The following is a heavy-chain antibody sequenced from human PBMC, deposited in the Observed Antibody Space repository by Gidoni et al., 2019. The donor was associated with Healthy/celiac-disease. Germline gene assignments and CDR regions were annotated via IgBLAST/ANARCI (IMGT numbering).Heavy chain of an antibody. D-gene: IGHD3-3*01. J-gene: IGHJ4*02. CDR1: GFTFGDYA. CDR3: TRSFGVVIIPKYYFDY. CDR2: IRSKAYGGTT. Sequence: VQLVASGRGVVQPGRSGRLSCTASGFTFGDYAMSWFRKAPGKGLEWVGFIRSKAYGGTTEYAASVKGRFTISRDDSKSIAYLQMNSLKTEDTAVYYCTRSFGVVIIPKYYFDYWGQGTLVTVSS. V-gene: IGHV3-49*03.